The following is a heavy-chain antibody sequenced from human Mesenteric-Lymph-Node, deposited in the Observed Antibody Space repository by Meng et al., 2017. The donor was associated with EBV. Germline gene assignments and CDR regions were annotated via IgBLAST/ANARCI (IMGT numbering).Heavy chain of an antibody. J-gene: IGHJ5*02. D-gene: IGHD3-10*01. V-gene: IGHV4-39*07. CDR3: ARDGGSGSYYNYNWFDP. CDR2: IYYSGNT. Sequence: QGHLQEAGPGLVTPSETLSLTCSVSGGSISSSSYYWGWIRQPPGKGLEWIGRIYYSGNTYYNPSLKSRVTISIDTSKNQFSLKLNSVTAADTAVYYCARDGGSGSYYNYNWFDPWGQGTLVTASS. CDR1: GGSISSSSYY.